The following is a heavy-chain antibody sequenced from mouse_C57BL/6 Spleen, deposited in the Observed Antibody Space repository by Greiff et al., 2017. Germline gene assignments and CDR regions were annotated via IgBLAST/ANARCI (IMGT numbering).Heavy chain of an antibody. CDR2: IYPGSGST. Sequence: VQLQQPGAELVKPGASVQMSCKVSGYPFTSSWITCVKQRPGQGLEWIGDIYPGSGSTHYNEKFKSKATLNVDTSSSTAYMQLSILTSEYSAVYYCARSPYAIPDYRRKCATLPVSS. D-gene: IGHD5-1-1*01. CDR1: GYPFTSSW. J-gene: IGHJ2*01. CDR3: ARSPYAIPDY. V-gene: IGHV1-55*01.